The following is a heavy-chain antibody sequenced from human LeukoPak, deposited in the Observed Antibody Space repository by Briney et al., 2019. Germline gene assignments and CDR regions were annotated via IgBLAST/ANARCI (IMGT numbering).Heavy chain of an antibody. D-gene: IGHD1-26*01. CDR1: GYTLTELS. CDR3: ATISRFSGSYRVPKFDP. J-gene: IGHJ5*02. CDR2: FDPEDGET. V-gene: IGHV1-24*01. Sequence: ASVKVSYKVSGYTLTELSMHWVRQAPGKGLEWMGGFDPEDGETIYAQKFQGRVTMTEDTSTDTAYMELSSLRSEDTAVYYCATISRFSGSYRVPKFDPWGQGTLVTVSS.